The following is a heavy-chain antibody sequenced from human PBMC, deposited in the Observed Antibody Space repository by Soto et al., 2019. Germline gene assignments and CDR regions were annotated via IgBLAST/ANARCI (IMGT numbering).Heavy chain of an antibody. Sequence: PGGSLRLSCAASGFNFRNYGMHWVRQAPGKGLVWVSRINSDGRSTRYADSVKGRFTISRDNAGNTLFLQMNSLRADDTAVYYCARVGVDTTVVDGGYYYYPLDVWGQGTTVT. V-gene: IGHV3-74*01. CDR3: ARVGVDTTVVDGGYYYYPLDV. CDR2: INSDGRST. J-gene: IGHJ6*02. D-gene: IGHD5-18*01. CDR1: GFNFRNYG.